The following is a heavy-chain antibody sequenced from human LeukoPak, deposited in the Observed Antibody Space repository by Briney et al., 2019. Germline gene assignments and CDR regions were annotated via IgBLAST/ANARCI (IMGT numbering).Heavy chain of an antibody. Sequence: GSLRLSCAASGFTFSSFGMYWIRQPPGKGLEWIGRIYYSGSTFYNPSLKSRVTISVDTSKNQLSLRLSSVTAADTAVYYCARHGSTDYFDYWGQGTLVTVSS. CDR1: GFTFSSFGMY. D-gene: IGHD2-2*03. CDR3: ARHGSTDYFDY. V-gene: IGHV4-39*01. CDR2: IYYSGST. J-gene: IGHJ4*02.